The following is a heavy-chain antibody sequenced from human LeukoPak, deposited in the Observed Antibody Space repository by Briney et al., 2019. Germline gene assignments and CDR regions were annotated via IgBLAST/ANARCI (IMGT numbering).Heavy chain of an antibody. D-gene: IGHD6-19*01. Sequence: SETLSLTCTVSGGSISSSSYSWGWIRQPPGKGLEWIGSIYYSGSTYYNPSLKSRVTISVDTSKNQFFLKLSSVTAADTAVYYCAREGGIAVSAGVSDWGQGTLVTVSS. V-gene: IGHV4-39*07. CDR1: GGSISSSSYS. CDR2: IYYSGST. CDR3: AREGGIAVSAGVSD. J-gene: IGHJ4*02.